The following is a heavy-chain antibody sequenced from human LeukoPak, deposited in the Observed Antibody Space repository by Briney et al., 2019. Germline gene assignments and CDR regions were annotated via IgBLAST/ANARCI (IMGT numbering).Heavy chain of an antibody. CDR2: IIPIFGTA. Sequence: SVKVSCKASGGTFSSYAISWVRQAPGQGLEWMGGIIPIFGTANYAQKFQGRVTITADESTSTAYMELSSLRSEDTAVYYCARGLSAATLIDYGSQGTLVTVSS. CDR1: GGTFSSYA. D-gene: IGHD5/OR15-5a*01. V-gene: IGHV1-69*01. CDR3: ARGLSAATLIDY. J-gene: IGHJ4*02.